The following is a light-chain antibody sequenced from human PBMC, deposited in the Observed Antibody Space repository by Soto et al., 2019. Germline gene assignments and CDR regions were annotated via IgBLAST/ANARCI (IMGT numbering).Light chain of an antibody. CDR2: EVS. J-gene: IGLJ2*01. V-gene: IGLV2-23*01. CDR1: SSDVGSYNV. CDR3: CSYAGSSTLL. Sequence: QSALTQPASVSGSPGQSITISCTGTSSDVGSYNVVSWFQQRPGKAPKLMIYEVSKRPSGVSTRFSGSKSGNTASLTISGLQAEDEADYYCCSYAGSSTLLFGGGTKLTVL.